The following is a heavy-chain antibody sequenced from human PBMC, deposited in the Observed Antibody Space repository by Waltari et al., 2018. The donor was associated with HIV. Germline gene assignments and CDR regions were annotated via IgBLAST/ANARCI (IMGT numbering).Heavy chain of an antibody. CDR3: ARGQQLDHRFGY. V-gene: IGHV4-34*01. CDR1: GGSFGVYY. CDR2: INHSGST. D-gene: IGHD6-13*01. Sequence: QVQLQQWGAGLLKPSETLSLTCAVSGGSFGVYYWSSIRQPPGKGLEWIGEINHSGSTNYNPSLKSRVTISVDTSKNQFSLKLSSVTAADTAVYYCARGQQLDHRFGYWGQGTLVTVSS. J-gene: IGHJ4*02.